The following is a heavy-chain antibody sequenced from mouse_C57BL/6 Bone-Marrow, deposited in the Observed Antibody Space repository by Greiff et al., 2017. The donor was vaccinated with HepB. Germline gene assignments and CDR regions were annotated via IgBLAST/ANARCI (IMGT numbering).Heavy chain of an antibody. Sequence: QVQLQQSGAELARPGASVKLSCKDSGYTFTSYGISWVKQRTGQGLEWIGEIYPRSGNTNYNEKFKGKATLTADKSSSTAYMKLRSLTSEDSADYFYGRKGITTVLAKEFACCGQGTLVTVSA. CDR2: IYPRSGNT. CDR3: GRKGITTVLAKEFAC. D-gene: IGHD1-1*01. V-gene: IGHV1-81*01. J-gene: IGHJ3*01. CDR1: GYTFTSYG.